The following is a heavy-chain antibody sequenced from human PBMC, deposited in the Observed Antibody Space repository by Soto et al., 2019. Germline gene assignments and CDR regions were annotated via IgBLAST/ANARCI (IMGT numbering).Heavy chain of an antibody. J-gene: IGHJ4*02. D-gene: IGHD3-3*01. CDR2: ISGSGGNT. Sequence: EVQLLESGGTVVQPGGSLRLSCVASGFTLSGYAMSWVRQAPGKGLEWVSAISGSGGNTYSADSVKGRFNVSRDNSKNTVYLQMNSLRAEDKALYYCARGLKKYQLSYDFWSGTFFDYWGQGTLVTVSS. CDR1: GFTLSGYA. CDR3: ARGLKKYQLSYDFWSGTFFDY. V-gene: IGHV3-23*01.